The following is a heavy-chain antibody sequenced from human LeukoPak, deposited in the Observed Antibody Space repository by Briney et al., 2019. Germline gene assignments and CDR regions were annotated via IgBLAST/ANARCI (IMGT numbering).Heavy chain of an antibody. CDR3: ARDSMIRGVIITYFDY. Sequence: SGGSLRLSCAASGFAFSSQAMGWVRQAPGKGLEWVSVISDSGDITYYADSVKGRFTISRDNSKNTLYLQMNSLRAEDTAVCYCARDSMIRGVIITYFDYWGQGTLVTVSS. CDR2: ISDSGDIT. J-gene: IGHJ4*02. V-gene: IGHV3-23*01. CDR1: GFAFSSQA. D-gene: IGHD3-10*01.